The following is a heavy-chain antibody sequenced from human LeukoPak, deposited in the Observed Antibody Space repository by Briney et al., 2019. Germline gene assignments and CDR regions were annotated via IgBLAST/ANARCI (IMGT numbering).Heavy chain of an antibody. Sequence: PGGSLRLSCAASGFTFSDYYMSWIRQAPGKELEWVSYISSSGSTIYYADSVKGRFTISRDNAKNSLYLQMNSLRAEDTAVYYCARAPQEWSHFDYWGQGTLVTVSS. CDR1: GFTFSDYY. V-gene: IGHV3-11*04. D-gene: IGHD3-3*01. CDR3: ARAPQEWSHFDY. CDR2: ISSSGSTI. J-gene: IGHJ4*02.